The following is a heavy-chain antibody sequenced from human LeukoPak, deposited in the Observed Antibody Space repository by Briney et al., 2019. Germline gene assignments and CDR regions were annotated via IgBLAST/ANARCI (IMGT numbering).Heavy chain of an antibody. D-gene: IGHD4-11*01. CDR3: ARVQFNYYYFDY. J-gene: IGHJ4*02. Sequence: SVKVSCKASGGTFSSCAISWVRQAPGQGLEWMGGIIPIFGTANYAQKFQGRVTITTDESTSTAYMELSSLRSEDTAVYYCARVQFNYYYFDYWGQGTLVTVSS. V-gene: IGHV1-69*05. CDR2: IIPIFGTA. CDR1: GGTFSSCA.